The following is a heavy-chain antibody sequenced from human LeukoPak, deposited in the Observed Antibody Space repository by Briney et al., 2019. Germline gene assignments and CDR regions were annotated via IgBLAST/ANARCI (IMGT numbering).Heavy chain of an antibody. J-gene: IGHJ4*02. CDR1: GGSISSYY. CDR2: IYYSGST. CDR3: ARDSGYSTPYLFDY. V-gene: IGHV4-59*01. Sequence: SETLSLTCTVSGGSISSYYWSWIRQPPGKGLEWIGYIYYSGSTNYNPSLKSQVTISVDTSKNQFSLKLSSVTAADTAVYYCARDSGYSTPYLFDYWGQGTLVTVSS. D-gene: IGHD5-12*01.